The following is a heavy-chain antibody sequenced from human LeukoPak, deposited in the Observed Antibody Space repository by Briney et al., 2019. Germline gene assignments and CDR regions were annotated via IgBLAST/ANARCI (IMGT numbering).Heavy chain of an antibody. CDR2: IGIDSGTT. CDR3: ARDYKYAFDY. J-gene: IGHJ4*02. V-gene: IGHV3-48*01. Sequence: PGGSLRLSCAASGFTFSDYSMNCVRQAPGKGRDCISLIGIDSGTTNNAHYVKVRFILSGDKAKNSLSIQMNSLRVEDTAVYYCARDYKYAFDYRRQGTLVSVSS. D-gene: IGHD5-24*01. CDR1: GFTFSDYS.